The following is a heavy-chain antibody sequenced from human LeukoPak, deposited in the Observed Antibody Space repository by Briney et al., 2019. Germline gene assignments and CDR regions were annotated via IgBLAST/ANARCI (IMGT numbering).Heavy chain of an antibody. V-gene: IGHV3-30*04. CDR2: ISYDGSNK. CDR3: ARVTSIAARSLYYYMDV. Sequence: GGSLRLSCTASGFTFGDYAISWVRQAPGKGLEWVAVISYDGSNKYYADSVKGRFTISRDNSKNTLYLQMNSLRAEDTAVYYCARVTSIAARSLYYYMDVWGKGTTVTVSS. D-gene: IGHD6-6*01. CDR1: GFTFGDYA. J-gene: IGHJ6*03.